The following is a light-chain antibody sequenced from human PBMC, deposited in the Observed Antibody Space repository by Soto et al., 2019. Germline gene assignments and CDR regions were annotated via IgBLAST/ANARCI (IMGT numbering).Light chain of an antibody. CDR1: QSVSSSY. CDR3: QQFDGSLWT. J-gene: IGKJ1*01. V-gene: IGKV3-20*01. CDR2: GAS. Sequence: EIVLTQSPGTLSLSPVERATLSCRPSQSVSSSYVAWYQQKAGQAPRLLIYGASSRATGIPDRFSGSGSGTDFTLTISRLEPEDFAVYCCQQFDGSLWTFGPGTKVDI.